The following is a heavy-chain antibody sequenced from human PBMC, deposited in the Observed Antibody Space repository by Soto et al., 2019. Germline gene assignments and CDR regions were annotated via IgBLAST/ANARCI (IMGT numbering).Heavy chain of an antibody. J-gene: IGHJ6*03. CDR1: GYTFTSYD. Sequence: ASVKVSCKASGYTFTSYDINWVRQATGQGLEWMGWMNPNSGNTGYAQKFQGRVTMTRNTSISTAYMELSSLRSEDTAVYYCARGMRGIAAAGGAHYYYYMDVWGKGTTVTVSS. D-gene: IGHD6-13*01. CDR3: ARGMRGIAAAGGAHYYYYMDV. CDR2: MNPNSGNT. V-gene: IGHV1-8*01.